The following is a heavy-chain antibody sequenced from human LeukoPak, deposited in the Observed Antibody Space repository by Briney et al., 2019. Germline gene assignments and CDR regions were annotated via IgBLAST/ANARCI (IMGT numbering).Heavy chain of an antibody. CDR1: GGSFSGYY. V-gene: IGHV4-34*01. J-gene: IGHJ6*03. CDR3: ARGIAARPWFHYYYYYMDV. Sequence: SETLSLTCAVYGGSFSGYYWSWIRQLPGKGLEWIGEINHSGSTNYNPSLKSRVTISVDTSKNQFSLKLSSVTAADTAVYYCARGIAARPWFHYYYYYMDVWGKGTTVTVSS. CDR2: INHSGST. D-gene: IGHD6-6*01.